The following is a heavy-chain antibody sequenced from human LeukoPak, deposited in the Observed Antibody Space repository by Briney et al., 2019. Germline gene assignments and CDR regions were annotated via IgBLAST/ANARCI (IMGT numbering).Heavy chain of an antibody. J-gene: IGHJ4*02. CDR3: AKQKRTGIQLWLRPLDY. CDR1: GFTFSSYA. CDR2: ISGSGGST. V-gene: IGHV3-23*01. Sequence: GASLRLSCAASGFTFSSYAMSWVRQAPGKGLEWVSAISGSGGSTYYADSVKGRFTISRDNSKNTLYLQMNSLRAEDTAVYYCAKQKRTGIQLWLRPLDYWGQGTLVTVSS. D-gene: IGHD5-18*01.